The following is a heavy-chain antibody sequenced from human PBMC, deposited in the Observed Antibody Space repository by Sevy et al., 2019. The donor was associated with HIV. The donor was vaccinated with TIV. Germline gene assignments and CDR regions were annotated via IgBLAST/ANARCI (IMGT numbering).Heavy chain of an antibody. CDR2: IWYDGSNK. J-gene: IGHJ6*03. CDR3: ARALLFIAADYYYYMDV. CDR1: GFTFSSYG. D-gene: IGHD5-12*01. Sequence: GGSLRLSCAASGFTFSSYGMHWVRQAPGKGLEWVAVIWYDGSNKYYADSVKGRFTISRDNSKNTLYLQMNSLRAEDTAVYYCARALLFIAADYYYYMDVWGKGTTVTVSS. V-gene: IGHV3-33*01.